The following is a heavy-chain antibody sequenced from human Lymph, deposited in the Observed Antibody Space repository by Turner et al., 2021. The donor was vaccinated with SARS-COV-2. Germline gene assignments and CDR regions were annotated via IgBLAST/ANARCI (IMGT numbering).Heavy chain of an antibody. J-gene: IGHJ2*01. CDR3: AKAAEQELRFLVYWYFDL. V-gene: IGHV3-9*01. CDR1: GLPYDAYD. D-gene: IGHD1-7*01. Sequence: DVQLVASGGSLVQPGRSLRLSCAASGLPYDAYDMHWVRQAPGKGLEWVSGSICNSGSIGYSDSGQGRFTITRDNVKNFQYLQMNSLRAEETALYYCAKAAEQELRFLVYWYFDLLALRTLVTVSS. CDR2: SICNSGSI.